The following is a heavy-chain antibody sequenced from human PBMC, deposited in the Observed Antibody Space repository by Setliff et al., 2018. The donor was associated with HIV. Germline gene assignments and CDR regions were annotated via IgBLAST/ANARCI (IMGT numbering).Heavy chain of an antibody. J-gene: IGHJ4*02. CDR1: GDSASNSRHY. CDR2: IHYDERT. Sequence: SETLSLTCTVSGDSASNSRHYWAWFRQHPGKGLDYIGSIHYDERTYYNPSIKSRVTISVDKTKNQFSLKLTSVTAADMGVYYCARGRKKTLAVSGTRYFDFWGQGTLVTVSS. D-gene: IGHD6-19*01. CDR3: ARGRKKTLAVSGTRYFDF. V-gene: IGHV4-39*07.